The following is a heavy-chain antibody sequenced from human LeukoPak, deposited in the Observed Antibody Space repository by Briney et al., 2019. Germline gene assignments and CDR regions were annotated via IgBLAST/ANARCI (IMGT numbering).Heavy chain of an antibody. D-gene: IGHD5-18*01. CDR3: AHSVDSAMVN. V-gene: IGHV2-5*02. Sequence: SGPTLVNPTQALTLTCTFSGFSLSTSGVHVGWIRQTPGKALEWLALIYWDEDKRYSPSLKSRLTITKDTSKNLVVLTMTNIDPVDTATYYCAHSVDSAMVNWGQGTLVTVSS. J-gene: IGHJ4*02. CDR1: GFSLSTSGVH. CDR2: IYWDEDK.